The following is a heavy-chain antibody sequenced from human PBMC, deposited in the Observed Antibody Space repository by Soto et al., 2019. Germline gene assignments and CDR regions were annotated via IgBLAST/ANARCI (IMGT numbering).Heavy chain of an antibody. D-gene: IGHD2-2*01. Sequence: SETLSLTCTVSGGSISSYYWSWIRQPPGKGLEWIGYIYYSGSTNYNPSLKSRVTISVDTSKNQFSLKLSSVTAADTAVYYCARGRGGWFINQLLNTFDIWGQGTMVTVSS. CDR1: GGSISSYY. CDR2: IYYSGST. CDR3: ARGRGGWFINQLLNTFDI. V-gene: IGHV4-59*01. J-gene: IGHJ3*02.